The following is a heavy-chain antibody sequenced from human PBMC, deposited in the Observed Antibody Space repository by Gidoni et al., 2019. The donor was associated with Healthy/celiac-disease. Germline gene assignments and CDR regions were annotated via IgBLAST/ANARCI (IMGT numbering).Heavy chain of an antibody. CDR1: GGTFSSYA. CDR2: IIPIFGTA. CDR3: ARGRRDGYNTMHYYYYYMDV. Sequence: QVQLVQSGAEVKKPGSSVKVSCKTSGGTFSSYAISWVLQAPGQGLEWMGGIIPIFGTANYARKFQGSVTITADESTSTTYMELSSLRSEDTAVYYCARGRRDGYNTMHYYYYYMDVWGKGTTVTVSS. J-gene: IGHJ6*03. D-gene: IGHD5-12*01. V-gene: IGHV1-69*01.